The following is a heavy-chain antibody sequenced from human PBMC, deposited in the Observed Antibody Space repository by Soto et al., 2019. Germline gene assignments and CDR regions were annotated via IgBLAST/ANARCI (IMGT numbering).Heavy chain of an antibody. CDR1: GYTFSNYV. CDR2: INSGNGNT. J-gene: IGHJ4*02. Sequence: ASVKVSCKTSGYTFSNYVVDWVRQAPGQGLEWMGWINSGNGNTKYSEKFQGRVTITRDTSASTAYMELNSLTSEDTAVYYCARGLTIFGVVIGYWGQGTLVTVSS. V-gene: IGHV1-3*01. D-gene: IGHD3-3*01. CDR3: ARGLTIFGVVIGY.